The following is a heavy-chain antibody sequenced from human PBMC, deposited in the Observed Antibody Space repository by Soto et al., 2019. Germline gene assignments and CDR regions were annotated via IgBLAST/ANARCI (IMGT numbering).Heavy chain of an antibody. CDR1: GFTVRSNY. Sequence: EVQQVESGGGLVQPGGSLRLSCAASGFTVRSNYMSWVRQAPGKGLEWVSVIYSGGSTYYADSVKGRFTISRDNSKNTLYLQMNSLRAEDTAVYYCARALSGVYYSYGMDVWGQGTTVTVSS. D-gene: IGHD3-10*01. CDR3: ARALSGVYYSYGMDV. CDR2: IYSGGST. J-gene: IGHJ6*02. V-gene: IGHV3-66*01.